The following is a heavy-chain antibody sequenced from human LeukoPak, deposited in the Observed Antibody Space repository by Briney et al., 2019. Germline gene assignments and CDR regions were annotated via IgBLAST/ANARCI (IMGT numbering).Heavy chain of an antibody. J-gene: IGHJ3*02. Sequence: PGGSLRLSCAASGFTFSSYAMSWVRQAPGGGLEGVPAISCSGGSTYYADSVKGRLTISRDNSKNTLYLQMNSLRAEDTAVYYCARPRSGWYRDAFDIWGQGTMVTVSS. CDR1: GFTFSSYA. CDR2: ISCSGGST. D-gene: IGHD6-19*01. CDR3: ARPRSGWYRDAFDI. V-gene: IGHV3-23*01.